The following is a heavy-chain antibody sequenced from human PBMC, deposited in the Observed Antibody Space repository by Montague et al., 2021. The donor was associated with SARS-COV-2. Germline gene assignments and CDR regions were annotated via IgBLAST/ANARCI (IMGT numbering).Heavy chain of an antibody. CDR1: GFTFSSYG. Sequence: SLRLSCAASGFTFSSYGMHWVRQAPGKGLEWVAVIWYDGSNKYYADSVKGRFTISRDNSKNTLYPQMNSLRAEDTAVYYCARDRVTMVRGVILYYYGMDVWGQGTTVTVSS. CDR3: ARDRVTMVRGVILYYYGMDV. CDR2: IWYDGSNK. D-gene: IGHD3-10*01. J-gene: IGHJ6*02. V-gene: IGHV3-33*01.